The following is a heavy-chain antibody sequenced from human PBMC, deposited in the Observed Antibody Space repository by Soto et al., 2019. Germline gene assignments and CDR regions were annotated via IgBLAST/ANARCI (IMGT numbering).Heavy chain of an antibody. CDR1: GYTVCSFP. CDR2: ISGSGGST. Sequence: AAAGYTVCSFPIDWDRQAPGKGLEWVSAISGSGGSTYYADSVKGRFTISRDNSKNTLYLQMNSLRAEDTAVYYCEKDSLKTSFFFYGFDVWGHLTTVTASS. V-gene: IGHV3-23*01. D-gene: IGHD3-3*02. J-gene: IGHJ6*02. CDR3: EKDSLKTSFFFYGFDV.